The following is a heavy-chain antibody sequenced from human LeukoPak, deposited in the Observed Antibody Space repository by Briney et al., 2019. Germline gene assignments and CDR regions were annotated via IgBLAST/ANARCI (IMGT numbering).Heavy chain of an antibody. Sequence: PGGSLRLSCATSGFTFNNYGMNWVRQAPGKGLEWVSFIKGGGGAAYYTDSVKGRFTISRDNSKNTLYLQMSSLRPEDTAIYYCAKCGYSYGNDALDLWGQGTMVTVSS. D-gene: IGHD5-18*01. CDR1: GFTFNNYG. CDR2: IKGGGGAA. J-gene: IGHJ3*01. CDR3: AKCGYSYGNDALDL. V-gene: IGHV3-23*01.